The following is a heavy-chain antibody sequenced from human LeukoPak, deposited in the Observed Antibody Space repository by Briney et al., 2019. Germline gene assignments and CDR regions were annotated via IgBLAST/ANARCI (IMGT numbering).Heavy chain of an antibody. CDR2: IYYSGST. CDR1: GGSISSYY. D-gene: IGHD6-13*01. V-gene: IGHV4-59*01. Sequence: SETLSLTCTVSGGSISSYYWSWIRQPPGKGLEWIGYIYYSGSTNNNPSLKSRVTISVDKSKNQISLKLSSVTAADTAVYYCARYLGSSDAFDIWGQGTMVTVSS. J-gene: IGHJ3*02. CDR3: ARYLGSSDAFDI.